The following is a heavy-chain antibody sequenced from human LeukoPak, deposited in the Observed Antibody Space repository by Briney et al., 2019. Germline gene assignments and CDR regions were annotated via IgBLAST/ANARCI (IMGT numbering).Heavy chain of an antibody. J-gene: IGHJ6*02. D-gene: IGHD1-26*01. Sequence: GSLRLSCAASGFTFSSYSMNWVRQAPGKGLEWVSSISSSSSYIYYADSVKGRFTISRDNAKNSLYLQMNSLRAEDTAVYYCAREGSYYYGMDVWGQGTTVTVSS. CDR1: GFTFSSYS. V-gene: IGHV3-21*04. CDR3: AREGSYYYGMDV. CDR2: ISSSSSYI.